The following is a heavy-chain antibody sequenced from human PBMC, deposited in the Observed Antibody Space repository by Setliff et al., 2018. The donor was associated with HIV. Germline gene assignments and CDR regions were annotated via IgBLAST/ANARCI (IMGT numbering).Heavy chain of an antibody. CDR2: ISSRSDYV. V-gene: IGHV3-21*06. Sequence: PGGSLRLSCAASDFTFSDYGMSWVRQSPGMGLEWISSISSRSDYVYYADSVKGRFTISRDNAKNLLFLQMSDLGVEDTATYFCARGGRGLVIIPFDSWGQGMLVNVSS. J-gene: IGHJ4*02. CDR3: ARGGRGLVIIPFDS. CDR1: DFTFSDYG. D-gene: IGHD3-9*01.